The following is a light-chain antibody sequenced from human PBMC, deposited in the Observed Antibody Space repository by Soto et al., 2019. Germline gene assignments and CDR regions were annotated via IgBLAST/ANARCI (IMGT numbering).Light chain of an antibody. CDR2: KAS. V-gene: IGKV1-5*03. CDR3: QQYSSYCT. Sequence: DIQMTQSPSTLSASVGDRVTITCRASQSITTWLAWYQQKPGTAPKLLIYKASSLESGVPSRFSGSGSGTEFTLTISSLQPDDFATYYCQQYSSYCTFGQGTKLEIK. CDR1: QSITTW. J-gene: IGKJ2*02.